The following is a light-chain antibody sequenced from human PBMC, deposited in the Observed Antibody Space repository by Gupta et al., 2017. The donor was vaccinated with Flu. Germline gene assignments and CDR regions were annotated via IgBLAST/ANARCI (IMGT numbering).Light chain of an antibody. CDR2: GAS. J-gene: IGKJ4*01. V-gene: IGKV3-20*01. CDR3: QQYGSSPVT. Sequence: EVVSRQPPGTPSLSAGEGVTLCCSAVQSITISFLAWYQQKPGQAPRLLIYGASTRATGIPDRFSGSGSGTDFTLTISRLEPEDFAVYYCQQYGSSPVTFGGGTKVEIK. CDR1: QSITISF.